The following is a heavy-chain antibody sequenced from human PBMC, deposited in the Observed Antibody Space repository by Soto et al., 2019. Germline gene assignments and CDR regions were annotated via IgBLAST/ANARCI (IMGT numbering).Heavy chain of an antibody. CDR1: GGSISSSSYY. Sequence: SETLSLTCTVSGGSISSSSYYWGWIRQPPGKGLEWIGSIYYSGSTYYNPSLKGRVTISVDTSKNQFSLKLSSVTAADTAVYYCARGSKMVRGVIPYYFDYWGQGTLVTVSS. CDR2: IYYSGST. D-gene: IGHD3-10*01. J-gene: IGHJ4*02. CDR3: ARGSKMVRGVIPYYFDY. V-gene: IGHV4-39*01.